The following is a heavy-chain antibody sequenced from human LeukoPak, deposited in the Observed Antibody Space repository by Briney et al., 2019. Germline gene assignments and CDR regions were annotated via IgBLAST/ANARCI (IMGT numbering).Heavy chain of an antibody. J-gene: IGHJ6*03. Sequence: ASVKVSCKASGYTFTSYDINWVRQATGQGLEWMGWMNPNSGNTGYAQKFQGRVTMTRNTSISTAYMELSSLRSEDTAVYYCARAMGAPPYYYYYYYMDVWGKGTTVTVSS. V-gene: IGHV1-8*01. CDR1: GYTFTSYD. CDR3: ARAMGAPPYYYYYYYMDV. D-gene: IGHD1-26*01. CDR2: MNPNSGNT.